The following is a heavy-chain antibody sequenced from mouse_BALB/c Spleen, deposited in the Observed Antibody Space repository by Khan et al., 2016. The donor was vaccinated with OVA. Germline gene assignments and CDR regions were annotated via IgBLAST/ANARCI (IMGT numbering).Heavy chain of an antibody. V-gene: IGHV3-2*02. CDR3: ARIYGGDFDY. Sequence: EVQLQESGPGLVKPSQSLSLTCNVTGYSITTDYAWNWIRQFPGSKLEWMGHISYSGNTKYNPSLKSRISITRDTSKNQFFLQLKSVTTEDTARYYCARIYGGDFDYWGQGTTLTVSS. CDR2: ISYSGNT. D-gene: IGHD1-1*01. J-gene: IGHJ2*01. CDR1: GYSITTDYA.